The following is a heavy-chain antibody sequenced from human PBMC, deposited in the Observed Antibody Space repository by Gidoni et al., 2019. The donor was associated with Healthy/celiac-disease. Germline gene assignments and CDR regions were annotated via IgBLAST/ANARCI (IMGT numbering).Heavy chain of an antibody. CDR1: GFTFSNAW. V-gene: IGHV3-15*01. CDR2: IKSKTDGGTT. Sequence: EVQLVESGGGLVKPGGSLRLSRAASGFTFSNAWVSWVRPAPGKGLAWVGRIKSKTDGGTTDYAAPVKGRFTISRDDSKSTLYLQMNSLKTEDTAVYYCTTGDCGGDCYAFDIWGQGTMVTVSS. D-gene: IGHD2-21*02. CDR3: TTGDCGGDCYAFDI. J-gene: IGHJ3*02.